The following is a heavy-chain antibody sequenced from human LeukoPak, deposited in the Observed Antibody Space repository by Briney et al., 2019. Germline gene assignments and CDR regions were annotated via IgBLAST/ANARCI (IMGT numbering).Heavy chain of an antibody. CDR3: ARATYYYDSSGYSLFGY. D-gene: IGHD3-22*01. V-gene: IGHV1-69*13. Sequence: SVKVSCKASGGTFSSYAISWVRQAPGQGLEWMGGIIPIFGTANYAQKFQGRVMITADESTSTAYMELSSLRSEDTAVYYCARATYYYDSSGYSLFGYWGQGTLVTVSS. J-gene: IGHJ4*02. CDR1: GGTFSSYA. CDR2: IIPIFGTA.